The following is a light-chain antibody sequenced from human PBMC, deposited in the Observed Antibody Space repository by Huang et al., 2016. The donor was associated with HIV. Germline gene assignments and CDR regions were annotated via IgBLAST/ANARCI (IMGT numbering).Light chain of an antibody. CDR3: QQYNNWPPGRT. Sequence: DTVMTQSQATLSVSPGERATLSCRASQGVSSNLAWYQQKPGQDPRLLIYGASTRATGIPARFSGSGSGTEFILTISSLQSEDFALYYCQQYNNWPPGRTFGQGTKVEVK. J-gene: IGKJ1*01. CDR1: QGVSSN. CDR2: GAS. V-gene: IGKV3-15*01.